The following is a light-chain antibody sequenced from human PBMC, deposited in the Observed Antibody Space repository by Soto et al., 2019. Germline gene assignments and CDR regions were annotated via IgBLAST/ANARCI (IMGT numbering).Light chain of an antibody. CDR3: QQSYTTPV. Sequence: DIQMTQSPSALAASVGDRVTFTCRATQSISRSLNWYQQKPGKAPKLLIYAASTLQSGVPSRFSGRGSGTDFSLTINSLQPEDAATYYCQQSYTTPVFGQGTKLEIK. J-gene: IGKJ2*01. CDR1: QSISRS. CDR2: AAS. V-gene: IGKV1-39*01.